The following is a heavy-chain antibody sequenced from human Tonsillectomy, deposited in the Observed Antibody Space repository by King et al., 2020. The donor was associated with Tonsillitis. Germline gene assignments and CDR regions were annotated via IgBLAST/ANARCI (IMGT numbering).Heavy chain of an antibody. D-gene: IGHD3-10*01. V-gene: IGHV3-15*01. CDR2: INSTTDGGTT. J-gene: IGHJ4*02. CDR1: GFTFTKSW. CDR3: STVGMLWFGENY. Sequence: VQLVESGGGLVKPGGSLRLSCAVSGFTFTKSWITCVRQAPGKGLEWVGRINSTTDGGTTDYAAPVKGRFTISRDDSKNTLYLQMHSLKTEDTGVYFCSTVGMLWFGENYWGQGTLVTVSS.